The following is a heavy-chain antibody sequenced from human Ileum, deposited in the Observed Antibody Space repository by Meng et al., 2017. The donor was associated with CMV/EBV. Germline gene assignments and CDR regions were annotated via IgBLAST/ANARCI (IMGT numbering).Heavy chain of an antibody. Sequence: GGSLRLSCVASGFTFSNYGMHWVRQTPDKELEWVAFIRYNGNDKAYRDSVKGRFTISRDNSKNTLYLQMNSLRAEDTAVYYCAKRWSLYGMDVWGQGTTVTVSS. D-gene: IGHD2-8*01. CDR3: AKRWSLYGMDV. V-gene: IGHV3-30*02. CDR2: IRYNGNDK. J-gene: IGHJ6*02. CDR1: GFTFSNYG.